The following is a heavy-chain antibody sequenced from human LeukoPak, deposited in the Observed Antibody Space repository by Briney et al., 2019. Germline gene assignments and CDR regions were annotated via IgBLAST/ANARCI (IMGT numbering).Heavy chain of an antibody. CDR3: VSRKPDCSGPHCPFAY. V-gene: IGHV1-2*02. D-gene: IGHD2-15*01. CDR2: INPNSGVT. Sequence: ASVKVSCKASDYTFTGYYMHWVRQAPGQGPEWMGWINPNSGVTGYVQKFEGRVTMTRDTSNSTAYIELSTLRSDDTALYYCVSRKPDCSGPHCPFAYWGQGTLVTVSS. CDR1: DYTFTGYY. J-gene: IGHJ4*02.